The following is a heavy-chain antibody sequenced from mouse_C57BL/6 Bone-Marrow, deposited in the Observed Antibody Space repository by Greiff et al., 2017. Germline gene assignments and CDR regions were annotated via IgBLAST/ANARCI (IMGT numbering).Heavy chain of an antibody. J-gene: IGHJ3*01. CDR1: GFTFSSYA. CDR2: ISDGGSYT. D-gene: IGHD2-10*02. Sequence: DVMLVESGGGLVKPGGSLKLSCAASGFTFSSYAMSWVRQTPEKRLEWVATISDGGSYTYYPDNVKGRFTISRDNAKNNLYLQMSHLKSEDTAMYYCARSSIQAWFAYWGQGTLVTVSA. CDR3: ARSSIQAWFAY. V-gene: IGHV5-4*03.